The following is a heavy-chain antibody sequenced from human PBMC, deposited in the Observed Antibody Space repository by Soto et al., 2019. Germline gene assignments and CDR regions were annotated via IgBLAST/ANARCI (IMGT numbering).Heavy chain of an antibody. J-gene: IGHJ4*02. CDR2: ISSSSSYI. CDR1: GFTFSSYS. Sequence: GGSLRLSCAASGFTFSSYSMNWVRQAPGKGLEWVSSISSSSSYIYYADSVKGRFTISRDNAKNSLYLQMNSLRAEDTAVYYCARDFPRIAAAGTKSFDYWGQGTLVTVSS. D-gene: IGHD6-13*01. V-gene: IGHV3-21*01. CDR3: ARDFPRIAAAGTKSFDY.